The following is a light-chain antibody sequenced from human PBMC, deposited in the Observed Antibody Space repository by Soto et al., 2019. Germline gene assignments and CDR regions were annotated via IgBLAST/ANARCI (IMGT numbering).Light chain of an antibody. CDR2: GAS. Sequence: DSVFTRSPGTLSLSPGERAPLSCRASQSVSSSYLAWYQQKPGQAPRLLIYGASSRATGIPDRFSGSGSGTDFTLTISRLEPEDFAVYYCQQYSSSPRVTFDQGARLEV. V-gene: IGKV3-20*01. CDR1: QSVSSSY. CDR3: QQYSSSPRVT. J-gene: IGKJ5*01.